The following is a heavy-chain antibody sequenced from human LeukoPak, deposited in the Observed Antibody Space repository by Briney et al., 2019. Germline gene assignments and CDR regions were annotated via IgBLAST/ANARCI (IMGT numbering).Heavy chain of an antibody. CDR1: GYTLTGYY. Sequence: ASVKDSCKASGYTLTGYYMHWVGQAPGQGLEWMGWNNPKSGATTYAQKVQGRVTMTRDTAISTAYMALRRLRSDDTAVYYCARGTYYYDSSGYKAPSTYWGQGTLVTVSS. CDR3: ARGTYYYDSSGYKAPSTY. CDR2: NNPKSGAT. V-gene: IGHV1-2*02. J-gene: IGHJ4*02. D-gene: IGHD3-22*01.